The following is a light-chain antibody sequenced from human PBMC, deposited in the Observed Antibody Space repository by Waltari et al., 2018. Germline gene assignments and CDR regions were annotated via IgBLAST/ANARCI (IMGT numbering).Light chain of an antibody. CDR2: DVS. CDR1: SSDIGGDNF. Sequence: QSALTQPASVSGSPEQSITISCTGTSSDIGGDNFVSWYQQHPGKAPKLILFDVSERPSGVSNRFSGSKSGNSASLTISGLQAEDEADYYCSSYTRSSSYVFGTGTKVTVL. V-gene: IGLV2-14*01. CDR3: SSYTRSSSYV. J-gene: IGLJ1*01.